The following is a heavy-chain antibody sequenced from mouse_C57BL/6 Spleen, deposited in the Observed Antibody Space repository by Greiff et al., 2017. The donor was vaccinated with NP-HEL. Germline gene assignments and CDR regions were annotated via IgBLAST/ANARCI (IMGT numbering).Heavy chain of an antibody. Sequence: QVQLQQSGPELVKPGASVKISCKASGYAFSSSWMNWVKQRPGKGLEWIGRIYPGDGDTNYNGKFKGKATLTADESSSPAYMQLSSLTSEDSAVYFCAREEEYGNYDYFDYWGQGTTLTVSS. J-gene: IGHJ2*01. CDR1: GYAFSSSW. CDR3: AREEEYGNYDYFDY. D-gene: IGHD2-1*01. V-gene: IGHV1-82*01. CDR2: IYPGDGDT.